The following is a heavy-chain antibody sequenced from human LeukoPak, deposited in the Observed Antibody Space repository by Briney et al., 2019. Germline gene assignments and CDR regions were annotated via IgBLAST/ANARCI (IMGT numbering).Heavy chain of an antibody. CDR2: SGSP. Sequence: SETLSLTCSVSGDSVSSAGCHWSWIRQAPGKGLEWIGHSGSPSYNPSLKSRVMTSIDTSKNQFSLKVSTVTAADTAVYYCTTYYVGEGGRGHWGPGTLVTVSS. J-gene: IGHJ4*02. CDR3: TTYYVGEGGRGH. V-gene: IGHV4-61*08. D-gene: IGHD2-21*01. CDR1: GDSVSSAGCH.